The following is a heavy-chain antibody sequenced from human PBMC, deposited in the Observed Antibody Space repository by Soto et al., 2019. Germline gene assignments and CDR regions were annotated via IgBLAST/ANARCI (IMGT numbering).Heavy chain of an antibody. CDR2: IYYSGST. V-gene: IGHV4-39*01. Sequence: QLQLQESGPGLVKPSETLSLTCTVSGGSISSSSYYWGWIRQPPGKGLEWIGSIYYSGSTYYNPSLKSRVTISVDTSKNQFSLKLSSVTAADTAVYYCARQLYYCSSTSCSIRLWFDPWGQGTLVTVSS. CDR3: ARQLYYCSSTSCSIRLWFDP. CDR1: GGSISSSSYY. J-gene: IGHJ5*02. D-gene: IGHD2-2*01.